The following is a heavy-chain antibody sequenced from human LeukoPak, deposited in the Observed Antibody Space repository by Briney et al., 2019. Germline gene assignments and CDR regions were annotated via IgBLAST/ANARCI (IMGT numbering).Heavy chain of an antibody. CDR2: ISSSSSYI. CDR1: GFTFSSYS. J-gene: IGHJ4*02. Sequence: GGSLRLSCGASGFTFSSYSMNWVRQAPGKGLEWVSSISSSSSYIYYADSVKGRFTISRDNAKNSLYLQMNSLRAEDMAVYYCARDRGGYCTNGVCFTTAHFDYWGQGTLVTVFS. V-gene: IGHV3-21*04. D-gene: IGHD2-8*01. CDR3: ARDRGGYCTNGVCFTTAHFDY.